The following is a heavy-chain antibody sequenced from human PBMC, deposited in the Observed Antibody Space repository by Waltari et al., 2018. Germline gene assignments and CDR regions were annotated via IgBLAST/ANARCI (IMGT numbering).Heavy chain of an antibody. V-gene: IGHV3-23*01. CDR1: GFTFSSYA. J-gene: IGHJ1*01. Sequence: EVQLLEAGGGLVQPGGALRLSCAASGFTFSSYAMSWVRQAPGKGLEVVSAISCRGGSTYYADSVKGRFTISIDNSKNTLYLQMNSLRAEDTAVYYCAKDLLDIARRSSGGYFQHWGQGTLVPVSS. CDR2: ISCRGGST. CDR3: AKDLLDIARRSSGGYFQH. D-gene: IGHD2-2*03.